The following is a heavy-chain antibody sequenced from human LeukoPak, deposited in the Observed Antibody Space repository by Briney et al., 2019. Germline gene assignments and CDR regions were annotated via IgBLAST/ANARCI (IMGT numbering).Heavy chain of an antibody. CDR1: GYTFTDYY. V-gene: IGHV1-2*02. CDR3: ARQANDHSGYDY. D-gene: IGHD3-22*01. J-gene: IGHJ4*02. CDR2: INPNSGGT. Sequence: ASLKVSCKASGYTFTDYYIHWVRQAPGQGLEGMGWINPNSGGTNYAQKFQDRVTMTRDTSISTAYMELSSLRSDDTAVYYCARQANDHSGYDYWGQGTLVTVSS.